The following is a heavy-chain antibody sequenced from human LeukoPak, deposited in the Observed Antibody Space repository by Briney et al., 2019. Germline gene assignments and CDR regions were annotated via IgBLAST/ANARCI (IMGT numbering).Heavy chain of an antibody. CDR3: AREQHSRPYQLLFNNWFDP. D-gene: IGHD2-2*01. CDR1: GYTFTGYY. CDR2: INPNSGGT. Sequence: GASVKVSCKASGYTFTGYYMHWVRQAPGQGLEWMGWINPNSGGTNYAQKFQGRVTMTRGTSISTAYMELSRLRSDDTAVYYCAREQHSRPYQLLFNNWFDPWGQGTLVTVSS. V-gene: IGHV1-2*02. J-gene: IGHJ5*02.